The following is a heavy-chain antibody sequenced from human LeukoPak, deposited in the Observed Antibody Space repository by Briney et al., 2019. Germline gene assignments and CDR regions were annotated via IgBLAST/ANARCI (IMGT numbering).Heavy chain of an antibody. CDR3: AKSPPGVSVFNPYYFDY. J-gene: IGHJ4*02. CDR2: ISYDGSNK. V-gene: IGHV3-30*18. D-gene: IGHD1-14*01. Sequence: GGSLRLSCAASGFTFSSYGMHWVRQAPGKGLEWVAVISYDGSNKYYADSVKGRFTISRDNSKNTLYLQMNSLRAEDTAVYYCAKSPPGVSVFNPYYFDYWGQGTLVTVSS. CDR1: GFTFSSYG.